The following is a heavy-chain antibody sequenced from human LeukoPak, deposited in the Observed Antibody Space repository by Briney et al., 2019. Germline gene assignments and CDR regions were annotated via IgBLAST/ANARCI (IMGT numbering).Heavy chain of an antibody. Sequence: GGFLRLSCAASGFTFSTYSMNWVRQAPGKGLEWVSSITSSNSYIHYADSVKGRFTIFRDNAKNSLYLQMNSLRAEDTAIYYCTRDQNFYGSGRGFDPWGQGTLVTVSS. J-gene: IGHJ5*02. D-gene: IGHD3-10*01. V-gene: IGHV3-21*01. CDR3: TRDQNFYGSGRGFDP. CDR1: GFTFSTYS. CDR2: ITSSNSYI.